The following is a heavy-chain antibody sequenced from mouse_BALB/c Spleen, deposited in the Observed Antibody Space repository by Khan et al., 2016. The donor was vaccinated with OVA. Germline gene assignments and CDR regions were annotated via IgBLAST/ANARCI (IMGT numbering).Heavy chain of an antibody. Sequence: EVELVESGGDLVEPGGSLKLSCAASGFTFSTYGMSWVRQTPDKRLEWVGNISTGGHSTYYTDRVRGRFTMSRDNAKNTLYLQMTSLNSEDTDMFYCARRAYYDYSEGFAYWGQGTLVTVSA. J-gene: IGHJ3*01. CDR1: GFTFSTYG. CDR2: ISTGGHST. V-gene: IGHV5-6*01. D-gene: IGHD2-12*01. CDR3: ARRAYYDYSEGFAY.